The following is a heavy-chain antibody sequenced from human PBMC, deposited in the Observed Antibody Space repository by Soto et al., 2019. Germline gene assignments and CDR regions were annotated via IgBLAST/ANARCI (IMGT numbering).Heavy chain of an antibody. CDR2: ISAYNGNT. J-gene: IGHJ4*02. CDR3: ARGGTDSGYFDYLPPVDY. Sequence: QVQLVQSGAEVKKPGSTVKVSCKASGYTFTSYGISWVRQAQGEGLEWMGWISAYNGNTNYAHKRQGRVTMTPDTPKSTAYMVLRRLRADDTAVYYCARGGTDSGYFDYLPPVDYWCQGSLVTV. CDR1: GYTFTSYG. D-gene: IGHD3-9*01. V-gene: IGHV1-18*01.